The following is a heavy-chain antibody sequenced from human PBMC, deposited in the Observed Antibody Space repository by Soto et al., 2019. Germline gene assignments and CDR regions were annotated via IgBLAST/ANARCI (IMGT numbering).Heavy chain of an antibody. CDR2: IYHSGST. J-gene: IGHJ5*02. D-gene: IGHD6-13*01. Sequence: SETLSLTCAVSGSSISSSNWWSWVRQPPGKGLEWIGEIYHSGSTNYNPSLKSRVTISVDKSKNQFSLKLSSVTAADTAVYYCASIAAAGPNNWFDPWGQGTLVTVSS. CDR1: GSSISSSNW. V-gene: IGHV4-4*02. CDR3: ASIAAAGPNNWFDP.